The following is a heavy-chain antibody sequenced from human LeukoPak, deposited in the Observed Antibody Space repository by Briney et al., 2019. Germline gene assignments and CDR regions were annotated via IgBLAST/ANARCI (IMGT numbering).Heavy chain of an antibody. CDR3: ARGLPLDYYDRNGFCSPFDY. CDR1: GGSFSGYY. Sequence: SETLSLTCAVYGGSFSGYYWSWIRQPPGKGLEWIGEINHSGSTNYNPSLKSRVIISVDTSKDQFSLKLSSVTAVDTAVYYCARGLPLDYYDRNGFCSPFDYWGQGSLVTVSS. J-gene: IGHJ4*02. D-gene: IGHD3-22*01. CDR2: INHSGST. V-gene: IGHV4-34*01.